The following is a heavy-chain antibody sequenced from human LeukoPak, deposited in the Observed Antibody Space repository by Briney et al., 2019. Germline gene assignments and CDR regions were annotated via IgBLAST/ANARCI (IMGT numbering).Heavy chain of an antibody. D-gene: IGHD4-17*01. CDR2: ISWNSGSI. J-gene: IGHJ4*02. V-gene: IGHV3-9*01. Sequence: GGSLRLSCAASGFTFDDYAMHWVRQAPGKGLEWVSGISWNSGSIGYADSVKGRFTISRDNAKNSLYLQMNSLRAEDTALYYCAKDGEYGDPVSQSFDHWGQGTLVTVSS. CDR3: AKDGEYGDPVSQSFDH. CDR1: GFTFDDYA.